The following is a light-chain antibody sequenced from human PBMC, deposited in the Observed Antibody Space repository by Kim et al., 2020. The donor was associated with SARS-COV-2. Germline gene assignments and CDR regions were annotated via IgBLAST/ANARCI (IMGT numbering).Light chain of an antibody. CDR3: CSYAGSLVV. J-gene: IGLJ2*01. CDR2: EVS. Sequence: PGLTMTISCTGTGSDVGSYNLVSWYQQQRGKAPELMIYEVSKRPSGVSNRFSASKSGNTASLTISGLQAEDEADYYCCSYAGSLVVFGGGTQLTVL. V-gene: IGLV2-23*02. CDR1: GSDVGSYNL.